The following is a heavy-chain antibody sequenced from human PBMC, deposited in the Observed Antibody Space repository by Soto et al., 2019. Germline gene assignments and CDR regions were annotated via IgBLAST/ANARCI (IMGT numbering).Heavy chain of an antibody. V-gene: IGHV4-59*01. Sequence: QVQLQESGPGLVKPSETLSLTCTVSGGSISSYYWSWIRQPPGKGLEWIGYIYYSGSTNYNPSFKSRVTISVDTSKNQFSLKLSSVTAADTAVYYCARDRGPWGQGTLVTVSS. CDR1: GGSISSYY. CDR2: IYYSGST. CDR3: ARDRGP. J-gene: IGHJ5*02.